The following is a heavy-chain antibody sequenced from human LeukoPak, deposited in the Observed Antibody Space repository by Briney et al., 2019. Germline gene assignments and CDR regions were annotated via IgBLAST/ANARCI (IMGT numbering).Heavy chain of an antibody. J-gene: IGHJ5*02. CDR3: ARGTNCSGGSCYPGPRNWFDP. CDR2: INHSGST. V-gene: IGHV4-34*01. Sequence: SETLSLTRAVYGGSFSGYYWSWIRQPPGKGLEWIGEINHSGSTNYNPSLKSRVTISVDTSKNQFSLKLSSVTAADTAVYYCARGTNCSGGSCYPGPRNWFDPWGQGTLVTVSS. D-gene: IGHD2-15*01. CDR1: GGSFSGYY.